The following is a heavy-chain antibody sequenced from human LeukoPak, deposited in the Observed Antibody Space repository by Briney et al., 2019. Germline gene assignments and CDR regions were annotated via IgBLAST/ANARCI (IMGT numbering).Heavy chain of an antibody. D-gene: IGHD1-26*01. Sequence: GGSLRLSCAASGFTFSSYGMHWVRQAPGKGLEWVAFIRYDGSNKYYADSVKGRFTISRDNSKNTLYLQMNSLRAEDTAVYYCARDIRELLTCFFDYWGQGTLVTVSS. V-gene: IGHV3-30*02. J-gene: IGHJ4*02. CDR1: GFTFSSYG. CDR3: ARDIRELLTCFFDY. CDR2: IRYDGSNK.